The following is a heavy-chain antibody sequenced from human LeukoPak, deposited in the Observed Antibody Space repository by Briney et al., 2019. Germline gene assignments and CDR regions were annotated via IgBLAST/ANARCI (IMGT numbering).Heavy chain of an antibody. V-gene: IGHV3-74*01. D-gene: IGHD3-10*01. CDR1: GFIFGNYW. CDR2: INSDGSFT. CDR3: VRLGSGY. J-gene: IGHJ4*02. Sequence: PGGSLRLSCAASGFIFGNYWMYWVRHVPGKGLVWVSRINSDGSFTHNVDSVKGRFSISRDNSKNTLYLHMTSLKVEDTAVYYCVRLGSGYWGQGALVTVSS.